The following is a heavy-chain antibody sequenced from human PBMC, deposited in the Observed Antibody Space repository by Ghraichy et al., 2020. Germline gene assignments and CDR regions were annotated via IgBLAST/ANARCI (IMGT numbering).Heavy chain of an antibody. J-gene: IGHJ5*02. V-gene: IGHV4-4*02. D-gene: IGHD4-17*01. CDR3: ASKMTTVTYGFDP. CDR1: GGSISSSNW. CDR2: IYHSGST. Sequence: SETLSLTCAVSGGSISSSNWWSWVRQPPGKGLEWIGEIYHSGSTNYNPSLKSRVTISVDKSKNQFSLKLSSVTAADTAVYYCASKMTTVTYGFDPWGQGTLVTVSS.